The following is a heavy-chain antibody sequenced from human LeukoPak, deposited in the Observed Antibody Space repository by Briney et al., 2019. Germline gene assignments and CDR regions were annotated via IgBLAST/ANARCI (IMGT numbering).Heavy chain of an antibody. Sequence: GGSLRLSCAASGFTFSSYSMNWVRQAPGKGLEWVSYISSSGSTTYYADSVKGRFTISRDNAKNSLYLQMNSLRGEDTAVYYCVRDRNVMDVWGQGTTVTVSS. CDR2: ISSSGSTT. CDR1: GFTFSSYS. V-gene: IGHV3-48*04. J-gene: IGHJ6*02. CDR3: VRDRNVMDV.